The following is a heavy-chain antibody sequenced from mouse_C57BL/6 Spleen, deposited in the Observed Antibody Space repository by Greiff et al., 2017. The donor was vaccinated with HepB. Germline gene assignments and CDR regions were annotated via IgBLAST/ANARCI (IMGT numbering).Heavy chain of an antibody. Sequence: VKLMESGPELVKPGASVKISCKASGYAFSSSWMNWVKRRPGKGLEWIGRIYPEDGDTNYNGKFKGRATLTAAKSSSTAYMQLSSLTSEDSAVYFCARAITTVVATPFAYWGKGTLVTVSA. CDR1: GYAFSSSW. CDR2: IYPEDGDT. J-gene: IGHJ3*01. CDR3: ARAITTVVATPFAY. V-gene: IGHV1-82*01. D-gene: IGHD1-1*01.